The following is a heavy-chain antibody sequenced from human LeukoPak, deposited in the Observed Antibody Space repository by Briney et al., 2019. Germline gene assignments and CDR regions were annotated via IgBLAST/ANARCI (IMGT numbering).Heavy chain of an antibody. V-gene: IGHV3-30*01. Sequence: GGSLRPSCAASGFTFTSYAVHWVRQAPGKGLEWVAVISYDGSNKYYADSVKGRFTISRDNSKNTLYLQMNSLRVEDTAVYYCARDEDFWSGYYKGGFDYWGQGTLVTVSS. D-gene: IGHD3-3*01. CDR3: ARDEDFWSGYYKGGFDY. J-gene: IGHJ4*02. CDR2: ISYDGSNK. CDR1: GFTFTSYA.